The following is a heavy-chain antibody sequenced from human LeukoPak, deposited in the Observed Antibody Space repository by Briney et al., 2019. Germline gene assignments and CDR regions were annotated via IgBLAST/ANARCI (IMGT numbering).Heavy chain of an antibody. CDR2: MNGDASEK. CDR1: GFTFSSYW. Sequence: GGSLRLSCAASGFTFSSYWMSWVRQAPGKGLEWVANMNGDASEKYYVDSVKGRFTISRDNAKNSLYLQMNSLRAEDTAVYYCARSWIQLWPADYWGQGTLDTVSS. J-gene: IGHJ4*02. CDR3: ARSWIQLWPADY. V-gene: IGHV3-7*01. D-gene: IGHD5-18*01.